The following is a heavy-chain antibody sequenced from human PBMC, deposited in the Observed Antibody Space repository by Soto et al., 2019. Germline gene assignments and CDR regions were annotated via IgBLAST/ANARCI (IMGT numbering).Heavy chain of an antibody. CDR3: AKDHCISTSCYVIDY. V-gene: IGHV3-30*18. Sequence: QVQLVESGGGVVQPGRSLRLSCAASGFTFSSYGMHWVRQAPGKGLEWVAVISYDGSNKYYADSVKGRFTISRDNSKNTLYLQMNSLRAEDTAVYYCAKDHCISTSCYVIDYWGQGTLVTVSS. CDR1: GFTFSSYG. CDR2: ISYDGSNK. J-gene: IGHJ4*02. D-gene: IGHD2-2*01.